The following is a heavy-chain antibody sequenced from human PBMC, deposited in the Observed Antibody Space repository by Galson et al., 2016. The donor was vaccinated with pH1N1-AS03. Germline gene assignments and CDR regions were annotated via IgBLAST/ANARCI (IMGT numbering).Heavy chain of an antibody. Sequence: SLRLSCAASEFSFSRFAMAWVRQAPGKGLEWVSSINGSGENTWYAESAKGRFAISRDNSKNTLYLQLNSLRAEDTALYYCAKGSGYCSDATCYRFDRWGQGTLVTVSS. V-gene: IGHV3-23*01. CDR1: EFSFSRFA. J-gene: IGHJ4*02. CDR3: AKGSGYCSDATCYRFDR. CDR2: INGSGENT. D-gene: IGHD2-15*01.